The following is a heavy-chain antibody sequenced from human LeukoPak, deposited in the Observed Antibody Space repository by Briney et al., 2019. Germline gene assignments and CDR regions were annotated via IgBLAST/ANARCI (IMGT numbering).Heavy chain of an antibody. D-gene: IGHD3-10*01. CDR2: ISSSSSYI. CDR1: GFTFSTYS. CDR3: ARRFGELLNYMDV. J-gene: IGHJ6*03. V-gene: IGHV3-21*01. Sequence: PGGSLRLSCAASGFTFSTYSMNWVRQAPGKGLEWVSSISSSSSYIYYADSVKGRFTISRDNAKNSLYLQMNSLRAEDTAVYYCARRFGELLNYMDVWGTGTTVTVSS.